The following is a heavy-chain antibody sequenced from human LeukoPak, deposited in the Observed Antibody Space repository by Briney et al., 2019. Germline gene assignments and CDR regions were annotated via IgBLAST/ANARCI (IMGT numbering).Heavy chain of an antibody. Sequence: PGGSLRLSCAASGFTFSSCGMHWVRQAPGKGLEWVAVIWYDGSNKYYADSVKGRFTISRDNSKNTLYLQMNSLRAEDTAVYYCARDQLWFGEFGAFDIWGQGTMVTVSS. CDR1: GFTFSSCG. V-gene: IGHV3-33*08. CDR2: IWYDGSNK. D-gene: IGHD3-10*01. CDR3: ARDQLWFGEFGAFDI. J-gene: IGHJ3*02.